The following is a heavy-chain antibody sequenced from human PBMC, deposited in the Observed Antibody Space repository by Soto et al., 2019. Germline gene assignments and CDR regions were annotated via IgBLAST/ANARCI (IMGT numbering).Heavy chain of an antibody. V-gene: IGHV4-31*02. J-gene: IGHJ6*02. CDR2: GST. D-gene: IGHD3-10*01. CDR3: ARDSPITMVRGVPYYYGMDV. Sequence: GSTYYNPSLKSRVTISVDTSKNQFSLKLSSVTAADTAVYHCARDSPITMVRGVPYYYGMDVWGQGTTVTVSS.